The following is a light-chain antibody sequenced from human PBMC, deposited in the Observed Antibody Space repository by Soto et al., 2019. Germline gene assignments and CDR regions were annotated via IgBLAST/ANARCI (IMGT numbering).Light chain of an antibody. CDR3: SSYAGSNNYVV. CDR2: DVT. V-gene: IGLV2-8*01. J-gene: IGLJ2*01. Sequence: QSALTQPPSASGSPGQSVTISCTGTSSDVGGYNSVSWYQQHPGKAPKLMIYDVTKRPSGVPDRFSGSKSGNTASLTVSGLQAEDEADYYCSSYAGSNNYVVFGGGTQLTVL. CDR1: SSDVGGYNS.